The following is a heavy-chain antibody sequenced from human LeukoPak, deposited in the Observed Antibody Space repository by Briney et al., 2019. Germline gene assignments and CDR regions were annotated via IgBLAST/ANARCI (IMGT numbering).Heavy chain of an antibody. Sequence: ASVKVSCKASGGTFSSYAISWVRQAPGQGLEWMGGIIPIFGTANYAQKFQGRVTITADESTSTAYMELSSLRSEDTAVYYCAREVLYCSSTCCPWGDYWGQGTLVTVSS. D-gene: IGHD2-2*01. V-gene: IGHV1-69*01. CDR1: GGTFSSYA. J-gene: IGHJ4*02. CDR2: IIPIFGTA. CDR3: AREVLYCSSTCCPWGDY.